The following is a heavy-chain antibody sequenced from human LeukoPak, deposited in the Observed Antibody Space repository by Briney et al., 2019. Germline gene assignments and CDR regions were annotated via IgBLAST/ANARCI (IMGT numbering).Heavy chain of an antibody. CDR3: ARAVAGTPYYFDY. V-gene: IGHV4-38-2*02. D-gene: IGHD6-19*01. CDR1: GYSISSGYY. J-gene: IGHJ4*02. Sequence: PSETLSLTCTVSGYSISSGYYWGWIRQPPGKGLEWIGSIYHSGSTYYDPSPKSRVTMSVDTSKNQFSLKLSSVTAADTAVYYCARAVAGTPYYFDYWGQGTLVTVSS. CDR2: IYHSGST.